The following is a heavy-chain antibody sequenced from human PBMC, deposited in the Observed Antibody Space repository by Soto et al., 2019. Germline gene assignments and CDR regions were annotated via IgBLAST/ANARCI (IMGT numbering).Heavy chain of an antibody. CDR2: IIPIFGTA. Sequence: QVQLVQSGAEVKKPGSSVKVSCKASGGTFSSYAISWVRQAPGHGLEWMGGIIPIFGTANYAQKFQGRVTITADKSTSTAYMELSSLRSEDTAVYYCARDLSGGGYASYYYYGMDVWGQGTTVTVSS. D-gene: IGHD5-12*01. V-gene: IGHV1-69*06. CDR3: ARDLSGGGYASYYYYGMDV. CDR1: GGTFSSYA. J-gene: IGHJ6*02.